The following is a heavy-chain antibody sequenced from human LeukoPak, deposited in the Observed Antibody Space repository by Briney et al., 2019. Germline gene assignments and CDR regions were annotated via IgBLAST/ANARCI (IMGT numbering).Heavy chain of an antibody. CDR1: GFTFSSYG. CDR3: ARELPYRSGYASRYYYGMDV. J-gene: IGHJ6*02. Sequence: PGGSLRLSCAASGFTFSSYGMHWVRQAPGKGLEWVAVIWYDGSNKYYADSVKGRFTISRDNSKNTLYLQMNSLRAEDTAVYYCARELPYRSGYASRYYYGMDVWGQGTTVTVSS. CDR2: IWYDGSNK. D-gene: IGHD3-3*01. V-gene: IGHV3-33*01.